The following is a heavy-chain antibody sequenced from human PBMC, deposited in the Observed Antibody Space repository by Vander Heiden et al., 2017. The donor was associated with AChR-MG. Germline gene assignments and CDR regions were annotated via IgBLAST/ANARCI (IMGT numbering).Heavy chain of an antibody. Sequence: QVQLVQSGAEVKKPGASVKVSCKASGYTFTGYYMHWVRQAPGPGLEWMGWINPNSGGTNYAQKFQGRVTMTRDTSISTAYMELSRLRSDDTAVYYCARGPLRGDIVVVVAPWGQGTLVTVSS. V-gene: IGHV1-2*02. J-gene: IGHJ5*02. CDR1: GYTFTGYY. CDR2: INPNSGGT. CDR3: ARGPLRGDIVVVVAP. D-gene: IGHD2-15*01.